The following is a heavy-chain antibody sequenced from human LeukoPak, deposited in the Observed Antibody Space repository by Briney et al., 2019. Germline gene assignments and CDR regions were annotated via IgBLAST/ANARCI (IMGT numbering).Heavy chain of an antibody. CDR3: AECRRDGYGCWFDP. CDR2: IIPIFGTA. CDR1: GGTFSSYA. V-gene: IGHV1-69*05. Sequence: SVKASCKASGGTFSSYAISWVRHAPGQGLEWMGRIIPIFGTANYAQKFQGRVTITTDESTSTAYMELSGLRSEDTAAYYCAECRRDGYGCWFDPWGQGTLVTVSS. D-gene: IGHD5-24*01. J-gene: IGHJ5*02.